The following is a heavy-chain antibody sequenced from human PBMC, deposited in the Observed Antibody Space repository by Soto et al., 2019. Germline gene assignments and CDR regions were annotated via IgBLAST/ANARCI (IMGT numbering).Heavy chain of an antibody. V-gene: IGHV4-31*03. CDR1: GDSVNSGRSY. D-gene: IGHD6-19*01. CDR3: ARGQQWRGNQGFDY. Sequence: QVQLQESGPGLVKPSQTLSLTCTVFGDSVNSGRSYWSWIRQHPGKGLEWIGYIHYSGSSYNSPSLKSRLTISGDTSKNQFFLKLASVTAADTAVYYCARGQQWRGNQGFDYWGQGTLLTVSP. CDR2: IHYSGSS. J-gene: IGHJ4*02.